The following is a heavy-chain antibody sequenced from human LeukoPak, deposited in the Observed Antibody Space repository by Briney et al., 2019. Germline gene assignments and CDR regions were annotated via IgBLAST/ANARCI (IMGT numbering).Heavy chain of an antibody. J-gene: IGHJ4*02. CDR3: ARDKQQLARGCFDY. CDR1: GFTFSSYS. D-gene: IGHD6-13*01. CDR2: ISSSSSYI. Sequence: GGSLRLSCAASGFTFSSYSMNWVRQAPGKGLEWVSSISSSSSYIYYADSVKGRFTISRDNAKNSLYLQMNSLRAEDTAVYYCARDKQQLARGCFDYCGQGTLVTVSS. V-gene: IGHV3-21*01.